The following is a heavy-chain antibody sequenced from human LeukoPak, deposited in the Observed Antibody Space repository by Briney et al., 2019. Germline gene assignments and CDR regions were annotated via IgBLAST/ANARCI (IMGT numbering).Heavy chain of an antibody. CDR3: ARDGRGYCSSTSCYIDY. Sequence: SETLSLTCAVYGGSFSGYYWSWIRQPPGKGLEWIGEINHSGSTNYNPSLKSRVTISVDTSKNQFSLKLSSVTAADTAVYYCARDGRGYCSSTSCYIDYWGQGTLVNVSS. V-gene: IGHV4-34*01. CDR1: GGSFSGYY. CDR2: INHSGST. D-gene: IGHD2-2*01. J-gene: IGHJ4*02.